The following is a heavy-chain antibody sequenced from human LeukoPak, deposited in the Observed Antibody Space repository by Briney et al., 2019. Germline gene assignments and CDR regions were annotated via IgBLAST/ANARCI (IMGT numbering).Heavy chain of an antibody. V-gene: IGHV3-7*03. Sequence: GSLRLSCVASGFTFSSSWMSWVRRAPGKGLEWVANIKQDGTEEYYVDSVRGRFSISKDNAKNSLYLQMNSLRAEDTAVYYCARDPCHGALDYWGQGALVTVSS. J-gene: IGHJ4*02. CDR1: GFTFSSSW. D-gene: IGHD2-2*01. CDR3: ARDPCHGALDY. CDR2: IKQDGTEE.